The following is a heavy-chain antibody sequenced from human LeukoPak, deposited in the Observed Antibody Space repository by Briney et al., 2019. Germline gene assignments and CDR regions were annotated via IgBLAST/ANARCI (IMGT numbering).Heavy chain of an antibody. CDR2: ISSSSSYI. CDR3: TRDLMDYDVSTGLHHYYMDV. CDR1: GFTFSSYS. Sequence: GGSLRLSCAASGFTFSSYSVNWVRQAPGKGLEWVSSISSSSSYIYYADSVKGRFTISRDNAKNTLYLQMNTLRVEDTAVYYCTRDLMDYDVSTGLHHYYMDVWGQGATVTVSS. J-gene: IGHJ6*02. D-gene: IGHD3-9*01. V-gene: IGHV3-21*01.